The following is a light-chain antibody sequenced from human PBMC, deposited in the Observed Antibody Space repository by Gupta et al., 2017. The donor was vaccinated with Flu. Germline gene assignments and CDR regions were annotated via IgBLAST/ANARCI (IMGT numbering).Light chain of an antibody. J-gene: IGKJ1*01. CDR3: QHYNSSPWT. CDR2: KAS. CDR1: QRISIL. V-gene: IGKV1-5*03. Sequence: PPTLLASVGDNSTLTCLANQRISILFAWYQQKPGKAPKLLIYKASSVESVVPSRFSGSGSGTEFTLTISSLQPEDFASYYCQHYNSSPWTFGQGTKVEIK.